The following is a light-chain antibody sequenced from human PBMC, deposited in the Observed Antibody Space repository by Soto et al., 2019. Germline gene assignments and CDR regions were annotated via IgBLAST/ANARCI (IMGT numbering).Light chain of an antibody. V-gene: IGLV2-14*01. CDR1: SSDVGGYNY. CDR3: SSYTSCSTRGGV. CDR2: DVS. J-gene: IGLJ1*01. Sequence: QSALTQPASVSESPGQSITISCTGTSSDVGGYNYVSWYQQHPGKAPKLMIYDVSNRPSGVSNRFSGSKSDNTASLTISGLQAEDEAEYYCSSYTSCSTRGGVFGTGTKVTVL.